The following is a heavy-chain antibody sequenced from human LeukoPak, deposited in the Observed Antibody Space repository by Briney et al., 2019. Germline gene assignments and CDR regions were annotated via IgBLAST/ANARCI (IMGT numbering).Heavy chain of an antibody. CDR2: IYYSGNT. D-gene: IGHD3-22*01. Sequence: SETLSLTCTVSGGSISSYSWSWIRQPPGKGLEWIGYIYYSGNTNYNPSLKSRVSISIDTSKNQFSLQLSSVTAADTAVYYCARDRDSSGLRDFDLWGRGTLVTVSA. CDR1: GGSISSYS. CDR3: ARDRDSSGLRDFDL. J-gene: IGHJ2*01. V-gene: IGHV4-59*01.